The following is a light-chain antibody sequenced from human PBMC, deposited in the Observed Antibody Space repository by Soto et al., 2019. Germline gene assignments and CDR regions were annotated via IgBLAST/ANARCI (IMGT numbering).Light chain of an antibody. J-gene: IGKJ2*01. CDR2: TAS. V-gene: IGKV3-20*01. CDR1: QTIRSNF. CDR3: QHYDSSSGHP. Sequence: EVVLTQSPATLSLSPGERATLSCRASQTIRSNFLTWYQQKPGQAPRLLIYTASTRAAGIPDRFSGSGSGTDFTLTLSRLEPEDFAVYYCQHYDSSSGHPFGQGTKQQIK.